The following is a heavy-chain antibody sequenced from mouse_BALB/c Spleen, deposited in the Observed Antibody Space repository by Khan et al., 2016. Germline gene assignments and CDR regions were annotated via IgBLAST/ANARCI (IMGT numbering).Heavy chain of an antibody. CDR3: ARSGVTTDAMDY. J-gene: IGHJ4*01. V-gene: IGHV14-3*02. CDR2: IDPANGNT. Sequence: EVQLQESGAELVKLGASVKLSCTASGFNIKDTYIHWVKQRPEQGLEWIGRIDPANGNTKYDPKFQGKATITADTSSNTAYLHLISLTSEDTAVYYCARSGVTTDAMDYWGQGTSVTVSS. D-gene: IGHD2-1*01. CDR1: GFNIKDTY.